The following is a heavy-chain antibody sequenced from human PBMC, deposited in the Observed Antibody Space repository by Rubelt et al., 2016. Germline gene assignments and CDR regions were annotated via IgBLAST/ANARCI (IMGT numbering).Heavy chain of an antibody. CDR2: INHSGST. V-gene: IGHV4-34*01. D-gene: IGHD6-13*01. CDR1: GGSFSGYY. CDR3: ARGLFPGIAGLCC. J-gene: IGHJ4*02. Sequence: QVQLQQWGAGLLKPSETLSLTCAVYGGSFSGYYWSWIRQPPGKGLEWIGEINHSGSTNYNQSLKSRVTISVDTSKNQFSWKLSAVTAADTAVYYCARGLFPGIAGLCCWGQGTLVTVSS.